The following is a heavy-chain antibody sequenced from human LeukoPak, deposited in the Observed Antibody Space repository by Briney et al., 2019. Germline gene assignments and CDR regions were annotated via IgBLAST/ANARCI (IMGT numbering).Heavy chain of an antibody. Sequence: GGSLRLSCAASGFTFSSYSMNWVRQAPGKGLEWVSVIYSGGSTYYADSVKGRFTISRDNSKNTLYLQMNSLRAEDTAVYYCAREYGSGIYYYGMDVWGQGTTVTVSS. CDR1: GFTFSSYS. CDR2: IYSGGST. D-gene: IGHD3-10*01. J-gene: IGHJ6*02. CDR3: AREYGSGIYYYGMDV. V-gene: IGHV3-66*01.